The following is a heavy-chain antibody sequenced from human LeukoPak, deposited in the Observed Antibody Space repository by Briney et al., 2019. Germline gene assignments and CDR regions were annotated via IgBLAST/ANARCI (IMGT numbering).Heavy chain of an antibody. V-gene: IGHV1-46*01. CDR3: ARDERHYDFWSGPDV. CDR2: INPSGGST. CDR1: GYTFTSYF. J-gene: IGHJ6*02. D-gene: IGHD3-3*01. Sequence: ASVKVSCKASGYTFTSYFMHWVRQAPGHGLEWLGIINPSGGSTSYAQKFQGRVTMTRDTSTSTVYMELSSLRPEDTAVYYCARDERHYDFWSGPDVWGQGTAVTVSS.